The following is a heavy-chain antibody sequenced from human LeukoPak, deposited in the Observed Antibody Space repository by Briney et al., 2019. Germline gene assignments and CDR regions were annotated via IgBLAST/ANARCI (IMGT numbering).Heavy chain of an antibody. V-gene: IGHV4-39*07. CDR3: ARGTRGSDSSFDF. CDR2: IYYSGST. CDR1: GDSSDNNGFY. D-gene: IGHD1-1*01. J-gene: IGHJ4*02. Sequence: SETLSLTCTVSGDSSDNNGFYWGWIRQPPGKGLEWIGNIYYSGSTYYNPSLKSRVTTSVDTSKNQFSLKLSSVTAADMAVYYCARGTRGSDSSFDFWGQGTLVTVSS.